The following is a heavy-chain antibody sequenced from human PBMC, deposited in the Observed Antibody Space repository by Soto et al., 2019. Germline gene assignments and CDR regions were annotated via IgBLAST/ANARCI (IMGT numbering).Heavy chain of an antibody. CDR1: GGTFSSYA. CDR3: ARDLAVAESTPRYYYYGMDV. J-gene: IGHJ6*02. CDR2: IIPIFGTA. V-gene: IGHV1-69*13. D-gene: IGHD6-19*01. Sequence: SVKVSCKASGGTFSSYAISWVRQAPGQGLEWMGGIIPIFGTANYAQKFQGRVTITADESTSTAYMELSSLRSEDTAVYYCARDLAVAESTPRYYYYGMDVWGQGTTVTVPS.